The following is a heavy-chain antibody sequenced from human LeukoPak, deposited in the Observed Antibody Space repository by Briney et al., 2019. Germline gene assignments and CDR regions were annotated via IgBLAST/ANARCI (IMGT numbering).Heavy chain of an antibody. CDR3: ASIFYYASGSYSFDFDY. CDR2: ISNDGSNK. V-gene: IGHV3-30*04. J-gene: IGHJ4*02. CDR1: GFTFSSYT. Sequence: GGSLRLSCAASGFTFSSYTMHWVRQSPGKGLEGVAVISNDGSNKYYADSVKGRFTISRDNSKNTLYLQMNSLRAEDTAVYYCASIFYYASGSYSFDFDYWGQGTLVTVSS. D-gene: IGHD3-10*01.